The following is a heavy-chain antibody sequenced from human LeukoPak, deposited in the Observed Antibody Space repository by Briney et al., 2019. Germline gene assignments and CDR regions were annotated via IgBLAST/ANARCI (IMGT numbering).Heavy chain of an antibody. Sequence: GRSLRLSCAASGFTFSSYAMHWVRQAPGKGLEWVAVISYDGSNKYYADSVKGRFTISRDNSKNTLYLQMNSLRAEDTAVYYCARDIFSGYDSLFIDYWGQGTLVTVSS. D-gene: IGHD5-12*01. CDR2: ISYDGSNK. CDR1: GFTFSSYA. V-gene: IGHV3-30-3*01. CDR3: ARDIFSGYDSLFIDY. J-gene: IGHJ4*02.